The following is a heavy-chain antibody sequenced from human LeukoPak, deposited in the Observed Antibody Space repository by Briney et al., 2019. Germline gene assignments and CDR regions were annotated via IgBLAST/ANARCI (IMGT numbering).Heavy chain of an antibody. J-gene: IGHJ4*02. CDR3: ARDVGGYDYGDKAVDFFDY. CDR1: GFTFSSYW. D-gene: IGHD4-17*01. V-gene: IGHV3-7*01. Sequence: GGSLRLSCAASGFTFSSYWMSWVRQAPGKGLEWVANIKQDGSEKYYVDSVKGRFTISRDNAKNSLYLQMNSLRAEDTAVYYCARDVGGYDYGDKAVDFFDYWGQGTLVTVSS. CDR2: IKQDGSEK.